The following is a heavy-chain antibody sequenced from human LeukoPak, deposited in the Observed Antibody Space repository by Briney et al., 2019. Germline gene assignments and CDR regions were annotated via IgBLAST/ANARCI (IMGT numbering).Heavy chain of an antibody. D-gene: IGHD2-8*02. CDR1: GFTFSSYS. Sequence: PGGSLRLSCATSGFTFSSYSMNWVRQAPGKGLEWVSSISSSSSYIYYADSVKGRFTISRDNAKNSLYLQMNSLRAEDTAVYYCARGGDSTGGYWGQGTLVTVSS. CDR2: ISSSSSYI. CDR3: ARGGDSTGGY. J-gene: IGHJ4*02. V-gene: IGHV3-21*01.